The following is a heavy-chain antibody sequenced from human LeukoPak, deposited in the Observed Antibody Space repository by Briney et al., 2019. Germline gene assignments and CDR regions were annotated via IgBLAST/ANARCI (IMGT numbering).Heavy chain of an antibody. Sequence: GSLRLSCAASGFTFSSYTMNWVRQAPGGGLEWVSSINSGSFSIYYSDSVKGRFTISRDNDNSSLSLQMTSLRAEDTAVYFCVRDRYDSSGYLDYWGQGTLVTVSS. D-gene: IGHD3-22*01. CDR3: VRDRYDSSGYLDY. CDR1: GFTFSSYT. J-gene: IGHJ4*02. CDR2: INSGSFSI. V-gene: IGHV3-21*01.